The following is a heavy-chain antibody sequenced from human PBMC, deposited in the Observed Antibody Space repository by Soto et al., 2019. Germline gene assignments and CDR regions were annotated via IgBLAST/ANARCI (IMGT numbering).Heavy chain of an antibody. CDR2: IIPIFGTA. J-gene: IGHJ6*02. CDR3: ARSFPFGSSKGYYYYGMDV. Sequence: QVQLVQSGAEVKKPGSSVKVSCKASGGTFSSYAISWVRQAPGQGLEWMGGIIPIFGTANYAQKFQGRVTITADESTSTAYMELSSLRSEDTAVYYCARSFPFGSSKGYYYYGMDVWGQGTTVTVSS. V-gene: IGHV1-69*01. CDR1: GGTFSSYA. D-gene: IGHD6-6*01.